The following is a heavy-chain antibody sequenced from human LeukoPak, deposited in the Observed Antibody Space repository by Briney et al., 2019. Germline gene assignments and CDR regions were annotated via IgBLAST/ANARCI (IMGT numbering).Heavy chain of an antibody. V-gene: IGHV4-34*01. CDR2: INHSGST. Sequence: SETLSLTCAVYGGSFSGYYWSWIRQPPGKGLEWIGEINHSGSTNYNPSLKSRVTISVDTSKNQFSLKLSSVTAADTAVYHCARGSGSKHFDYWGQGTLVTVSS. D-gene: IGHD3-10*01. CDR3: ARGSGSKHFDY. J-gene: IGHJ4*02. CDR1: GGSFSGYY.